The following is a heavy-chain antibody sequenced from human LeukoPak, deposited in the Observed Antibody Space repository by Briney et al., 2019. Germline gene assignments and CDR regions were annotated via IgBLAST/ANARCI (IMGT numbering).Heavy chain of an antibody. J-gene: IGHJ4*02. Sequence: ASVKVSCKPSGYTFTAYSIYCGRHAPGQGLEWMGWINPNSGGTNYAQKFQGRVTMTRDTSISTAYMELSRLRSDDTAVYYCASGRWELLPYDRGQGTLVTVS. CDR3: ASGRWELLPYD. V-gene: IGHV1-2*02. CDR2: INPNSGGT. D-gene: IGHD1-26*01. CDR1: GYTFTAYS.